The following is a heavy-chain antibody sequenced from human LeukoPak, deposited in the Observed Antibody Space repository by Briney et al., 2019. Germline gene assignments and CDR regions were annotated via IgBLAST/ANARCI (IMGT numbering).Heavy chain of an antibody. Sequence: SETLSLTCTVSGGSISSYYWSWIRQPAGKGLEWIGRIYTSGSTNYNPSLKSRVTISVDTSKNQFSLKLSSVTAADTAVYYCARDLRPYYASHAFDIWGQGTMVTVSS. V-gene: IGHV4-4*07. J-gene: IGHJ3*02. D-gene: IGHD2-2*01. CDR1: GGSISSYY. CDR2: IYTSGST. CDR3: ARDLRPYYASHAFDI.